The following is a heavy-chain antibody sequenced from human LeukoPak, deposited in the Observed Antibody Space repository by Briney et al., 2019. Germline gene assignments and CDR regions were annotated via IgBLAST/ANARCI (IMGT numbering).Heavy chain of an antibody. CDR1: GFTFSSYW. D-gene: IGHD2-2*01. J-gene: IGHJ4*02. CDR3: ARDPIGYCSSTSCSPR. CDR2: IKEDGSEK. Sequence: GSLRLSCAAPGFTFSSYWISWVRQTPGKRLERVANIKEDGSEKYYVDSVKGRFTISRDNAKNSLYLQMNSLRAEDTAVYYCARDPIGYCSSTSCSPRWGQGVLVTVSS. V-gene: IGHV3-7*01.